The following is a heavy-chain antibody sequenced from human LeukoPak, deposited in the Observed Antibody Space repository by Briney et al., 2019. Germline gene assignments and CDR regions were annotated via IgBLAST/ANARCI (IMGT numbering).Heavy chain of an antibody. J-gene: IGHJ4*02. D-gene: IGHD2/OR15-2a*01. Sequence: SETLSLTCTVSGGSISGYYWGWIRQPPGKALEWIGYIHYSGSTNYNPSLESRVTISVDTSKNQFSLNLSSVTAADTAVYYCARARQYLLDCWGQGTLVTVSS. CDR3: ARARQYLLDC. V-gene: IGHV4-59*01. CDR1: GGSISGYY. CDR2: IHYSGST.